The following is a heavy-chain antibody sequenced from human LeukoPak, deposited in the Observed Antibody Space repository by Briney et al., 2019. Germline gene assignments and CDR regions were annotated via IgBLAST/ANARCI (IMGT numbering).Heavy chain of an antibody. D-gene: IGHD3-9*01. J-gene: IGHJ4*02. Sequence: GGSLRLSCAASGFTVSSNYMSWVRQAPGKGLEWVSVIYSGGSTYYVDSVKGRFTISRDNAKNSLYLQMNSLRAEDMALYYCAKDMLSGYLRGMLVDYWGQGTLVTVSS. CDR3: AKDMLSGYLRGMLVDY. CDR1: GFTVSSNY. V-gene: IGHV3-53*05. CDR2: IYSGGST.